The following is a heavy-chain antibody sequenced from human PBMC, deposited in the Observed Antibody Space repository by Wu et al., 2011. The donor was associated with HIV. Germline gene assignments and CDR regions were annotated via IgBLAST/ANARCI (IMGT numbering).Heavy chain of an antibody. J-gene: IGHJ4*02. Sequence: QVQLVQSGAEVKRPGSSVKVSCKASGGTFSSFAISWVRQASGQGLEWMGGIIPKLNAPTYAHKFQGRITISADMSTSTSYMELRSLGSEDTAIYFCAFGGGVILNMYYLNLWGQGTLVTVSS. CDR3: AFGGGVILNMYYLNL. CDR2: IIPKLNAP. CDR1: GGTFSSFA. D-gene: IGHD3-16*01. V-gene: IGHV1-69*14.